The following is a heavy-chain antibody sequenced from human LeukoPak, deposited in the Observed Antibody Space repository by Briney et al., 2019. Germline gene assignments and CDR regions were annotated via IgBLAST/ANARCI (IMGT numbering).Heavy chain of an antibody. J-gene: IGHJ4*02. CDR2: IYYSGST. D-gene: IGHD6-19*01. V-gene: IGHV4-59*01. CDR1: GGSISSYY. Sequence: PSETLSLTCTVSGGSISSYYWSWIRQPPGKGLEWIGYIYYSGSTNYNPSLKSRVTISVDTSKNQFSLKLSSVTAADTAVYYCAKDQRSIAVAGYFDYWGQGTLVTVSS. CDR3: AKDQRSIAVAGYFDY.